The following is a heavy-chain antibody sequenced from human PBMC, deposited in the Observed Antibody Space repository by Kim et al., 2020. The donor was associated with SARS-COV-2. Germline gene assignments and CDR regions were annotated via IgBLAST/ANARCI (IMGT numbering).Heavy chain of an antibody. CDR2: ISSSGSTI. CDR3: ATTSMVATRKRTYGMDV. J-gene: IGHJ6*02. D-gene: IGHD5-12*01. V-gene: IGHV3-11*01. Sequence: GGSLRLSCAASGFTFSDYYMSWIRQAPGKGLEWVSYISSSGSTIYYADSVKGRFTISRDNAKNSLYLQMNSLRAEDTAVYYCATTSMVATRKRTYGMDVWGQGTTVTVSS. CDR1: GFTFSDYY.